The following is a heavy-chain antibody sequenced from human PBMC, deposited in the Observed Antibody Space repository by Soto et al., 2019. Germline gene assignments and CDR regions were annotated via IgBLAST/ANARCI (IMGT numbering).Heavy chain of an antibody. J-gene: IGHJ6*02. CDR3: AMVDVYVTPSPQDV. D-gene: IGHD3-16*01. V-gene: IGHV1-18*01. CDR1: GYTFTRYG. Sequence: QVQLVQSGAEVKNPGASVKVSCKASGYTFTRYGIGWARQAPGQGLEWMGWINTYNANTNYAQHVQGRVTLTTDTSTSTAYIELRSLISNDPAIYYCAMVDVYVTPSPQDVWGQGTTVIVSS. CDR2: INTYNANT.